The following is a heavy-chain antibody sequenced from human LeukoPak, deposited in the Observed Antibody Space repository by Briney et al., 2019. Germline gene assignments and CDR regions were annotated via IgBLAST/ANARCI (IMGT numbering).Heavy chain of an antibody. CDR2: ISYDGSNE. J-gene: IGHJ5*02. V-gene: IGHV3-30*04. Sequence: GGSLRLSCAASGFTLSSYVMHWVRQAPGKGLEWVAIISYDGSNEYYADSVKGRFTISRDNAKNSLYLQMNSLRAEDTAVYYCARTLATDGYCSGGSCPRGNWFDPWGQGTLVTVSS. CDR3: ARTLATDGYCSGGSCPRGNWFDP. D-gene: IGHD2-15*01. CDR1: GFTLSSYV.